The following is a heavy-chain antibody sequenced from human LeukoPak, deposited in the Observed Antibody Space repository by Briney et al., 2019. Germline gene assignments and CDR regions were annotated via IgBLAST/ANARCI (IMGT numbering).Heavy chain of an antibody. V-gene: IGHV3-23*01. Sequence: GGSLRLSCAASGFTFSSYGMSWVRQAPGKGLEWVSTISASGDNTYYADSVKGRFTISRDNSKKKLYLQMNSLRAEDTAVYYCAKGYYGSGTYGWFDPWGQGTLVTVSS. CDR1: GFTFSSYG. CDR2: ISASGDNT. CDR3: AKGYYGSGTYGWFDP. J-gene: IGHJ5*02. D-gene: IGHD3-10*01.